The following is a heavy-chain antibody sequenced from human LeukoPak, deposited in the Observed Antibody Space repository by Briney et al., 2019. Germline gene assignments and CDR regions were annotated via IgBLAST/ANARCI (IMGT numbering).Heavy chain of an antibody. CDR1: GGSFSGYY. J-gene: IGHJ4*02. D-gene: IGHD3-10*01. V-gene: IGHV4-34*01. Sequence: PSETLSLNCAVYGGSFSGYYWSWIRHPPGKGLEWIGEINHSGRTNYNPSLKSRVTISVDTSKNQFSLKLSSVTAADTAVYYCARIRLRFGEFRRVPYYFDYWGQGTLVTVSS. CDR2: INHSGRT. CDR3: ARIRLRFGEFRRVPYYFDY.